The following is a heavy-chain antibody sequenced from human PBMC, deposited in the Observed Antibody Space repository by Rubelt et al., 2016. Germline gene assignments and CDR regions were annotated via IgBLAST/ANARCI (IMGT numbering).Heavy chain of an antibody. Sequence: EVQLVESGGGLVKPGGSLRLSCAASGFTFRNYWMSWVRQTPEKGLEWVANIKPDGSEKYYVDSVKGRFTISRDNAKSSLYLQMSSLRAEGTAVYFCARIFGDTLVLTPTNDYWGQGTLVTVSS. D-gene: IGHD3-3*01. CDR1: GFTFRNYW. J-gene: IGHJ4*02. V-gene: IGHV3-7*03. CDR3: ARIFGDTLVLTPTNDY. CDR2: IKPDGSEK.